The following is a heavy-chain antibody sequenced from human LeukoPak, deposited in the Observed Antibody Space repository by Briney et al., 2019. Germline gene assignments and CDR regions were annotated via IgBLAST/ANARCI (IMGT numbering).Heavy chain of an antibody. Sequence: GGSLRLSCAASGFTFSRYSMNWVRQAPGKGLEWVSSISSSSSFIYYADSVKGRFTISRDNAKNSLYLQMNSLRAEDTAVYYCARDFASTVSTPPYYYYYYMDVWGEGTTVTVSS. CDR2: ISSSSSFI. CDR3: ARDFASTVSTPPYYYYYYMDV. V-gene: IGHV3-21*01. CDR1: GFTFSRYS. J-gene: IGHJ6*03. D-gene: IGHD4-11*01.